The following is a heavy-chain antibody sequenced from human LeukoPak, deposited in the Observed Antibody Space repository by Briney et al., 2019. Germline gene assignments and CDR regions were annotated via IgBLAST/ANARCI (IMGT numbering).Heavy chain of an antibody. CDR1: GYTFTTYY. Sequence: ASVKVSCKASGYTFTTYYMHWVRQAPGQGLEWMGWISAYNGNTNYAQKLQGRVTMTTDTSTSTAYMELRSLRSDDTAVYYCARRSARSSDYWGQGTLVTVSS. J-gene: IGHJ4*02. D-gene: IGHD6-13*01. CDR3: ARRSARSSDY. CDR2: ISAYNGNT. V-gene: IGHV1-18*04.